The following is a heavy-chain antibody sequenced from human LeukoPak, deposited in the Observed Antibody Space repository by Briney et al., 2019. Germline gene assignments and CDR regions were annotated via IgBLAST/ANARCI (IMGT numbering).Heavy chain of an antibody. J-gene: IGHJ4*02. V-gene: IGHV5-51*01. CDR2: ISPDGSDT. CDR3: ARLTSSWSFDY. Sequence: GESLKISCKGSGYSFTNYWIGWVRQMPGKGLEWMGIISPDGSDTRYSPSFQGQVTISADKSITTAYLQWSSLKASDAAMYYCARLTSSWSFDYWGQGTLVTVSS. D-gene: IGHD6-13*01. CDR1: GYSFTNYW.